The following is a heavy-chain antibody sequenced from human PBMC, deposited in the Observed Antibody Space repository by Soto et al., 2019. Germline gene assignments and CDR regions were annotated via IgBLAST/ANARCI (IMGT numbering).Heavy chain of an antibody. CDR1: GYTFTSYY. V-gene: IGHV1-46*01. CDR2: INPSGDST. CDR3: ARDRQQLNWFDP. D-gene: IGHD6-13*01. J-gene: IGHJ5*02. Sequence: ASVKVSCKASGYTFTSYYMHWVRQAPGQGLEWMGMINPSGDSTTYAQKFQGRVTITRDTSTSTVYMELSSLRSEDTAVYYCARDRQQLNWFDPWGQGTLVTVSS.